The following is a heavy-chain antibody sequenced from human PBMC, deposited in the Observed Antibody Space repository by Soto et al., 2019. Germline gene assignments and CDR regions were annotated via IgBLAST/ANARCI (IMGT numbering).Heavy chain of an antibody. CDR1: GGSISSYY. J-gene: IGHJ6*02. D-gene: IGHD2-2*01. CDR3: ARDTSCSKASCYGMDV. Sequence: SETLSLTCTVSGGSISSYYWSWIRQPPGKGLEWIGYIYYSGSTNYNPSLKSRVTISVDTSKNQFSLKLSSVTAADTAVYYCARDTSCSKASCYGMDVWGQGTTVTVSS. CDR2: IYYSGST. V-gene: IGHV4-59*01.